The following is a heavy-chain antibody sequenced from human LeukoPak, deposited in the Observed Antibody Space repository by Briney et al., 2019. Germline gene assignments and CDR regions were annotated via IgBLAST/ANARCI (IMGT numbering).Heavy chain of an antibody. D-gene: IGHD2-2*01. V-gene: IGHV3-23*01. Sequence: GGSLRLSCAASGFTFSSYAMSWVRQAPGKGLEWVSAISGSGGSTYYADSVKGRFTISRDNSKSTLYLQMNSLRAEDTARYYCAKDRHAPGRFCSSTTCFPFDLWGQGTLVTVSS. CDR2: ISGSGGST. J-gene: IGHJ5*02. CDR3: AKDRHAPGRFCSSTTCFPFDL. CDR1: GFTFSSYA.